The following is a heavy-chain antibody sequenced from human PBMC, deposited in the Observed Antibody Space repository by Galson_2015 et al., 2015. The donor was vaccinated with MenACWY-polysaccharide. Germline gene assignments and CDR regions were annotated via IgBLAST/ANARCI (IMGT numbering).Heavy chain of an antibody. J-gene: IGHJ4*02. CDR3: ANPALYTSRTSDVDY. CDR1: GFTFSSYA. D-gene: IGHD1-14*01. Sequence: SLRLSCAASGFTFSSYAMSWVRQAPGKGLEWVSGVSGSGASTYYADSVKGRFTISRDNSKNTLYLQMNSLTAADTAVDYCANPALYTSRTSDVDYWGQGTLVTVSS. CDR2: VSGSGAST. V-gene: IGHV3-23*01.